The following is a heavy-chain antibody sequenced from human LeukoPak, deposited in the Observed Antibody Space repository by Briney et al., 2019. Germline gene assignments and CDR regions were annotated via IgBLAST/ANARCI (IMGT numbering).Heavy chain of an antibody. CDR2: INTRGST. J-gene: IGHJ6*03. D-gene: IGHD3-10*01. Sequence: SETRSLICTVSGGSISGYYWTWIRQPAGKGLEWIGRINTRGSTNYNPSLESRVTKSLDTSKNQFSLKLSSVTAADTAVYYCARGFGGYYNGYYYYYMDVWGKGTTVTVSS. CDR1: GGSISGYY. CDR3: ARGFGGYYNGYYYYYMDV. V-gene: IGHV4-4*07.